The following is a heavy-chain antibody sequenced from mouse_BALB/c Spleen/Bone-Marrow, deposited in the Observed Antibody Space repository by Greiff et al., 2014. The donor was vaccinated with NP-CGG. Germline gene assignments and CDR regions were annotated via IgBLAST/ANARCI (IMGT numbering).Heavy chain of an antibody. D-gene: IGHD1-1*01. V-gene: IGHV3-2*02. J-gene: IGHJ2*01. CDR1: GSSITSDYA. CDR3: ARDYYGSSYFDF. CDR2: ITYSGST. Sequence: VQLKDSGPGLVKPSQSLSLTCTVTGSSITSDYAWNWIRQFPGTKLEWMGYITYSGSTSYNPSLKSRISITRDTSKNQFFLHLNSVTAEDTATYFCARDYYGSSYFDFWGQGTTLTVSS.